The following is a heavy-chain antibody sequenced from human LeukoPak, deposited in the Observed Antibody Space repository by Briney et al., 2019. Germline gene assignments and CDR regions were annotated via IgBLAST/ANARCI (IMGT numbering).Heavy chain of an antibody. CDR1: GHIFTTHY. D-gene: IGHD5-24*01. CDR2: VNTDNTKS. V-gene: IGHV1-3*04. CDR3: AMSVEMAAIPSFDY. J-gene: IGHJ4*02. Sequence: ASVKVSCKPSGHIFTTHYIHWMRQAPGQRLEWLGRVNTDNTKSEYSQKFQGRVIITRDTSASTAYMEMSGLRSEGTAMYYCAMSVEMAAIPSFDYWGQGTLVTVSS.